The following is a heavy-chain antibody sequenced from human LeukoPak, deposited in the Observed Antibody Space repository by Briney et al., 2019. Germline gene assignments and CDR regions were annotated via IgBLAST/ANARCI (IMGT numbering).Heavy chain of an antibody. V-gene: IGHV3-23*01. D-gene: IGHD6-19*01. CDR2: IGGSGGST. CDR3: AKYSSGWYSGDDY. Sequence: GGSLRLSCAASGFTFSSYAMSWARQAPGKGLEWVSGIGGSGGSTYYADSVKGRFTISRDNSKNTLYLQMNSLRGEDTAVYYCAKYSSGWYSGDDYWGQGTLVTVSS. CDR1: GFTFSSYA. J-gene: IGHJ4*02.